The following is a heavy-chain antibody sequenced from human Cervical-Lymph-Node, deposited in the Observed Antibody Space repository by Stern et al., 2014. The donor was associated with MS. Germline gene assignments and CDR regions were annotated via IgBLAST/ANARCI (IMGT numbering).Heavy chain of an antibody. CDR3: AKDRNRGYSYGYSYGMDV. V-gene: IGHV3-9*01. CDR1: GFTFDDYA. D-gene: IGHD5-18*01. CDR2: ISWNSGSI. J-gene: IGHJ6*02. Sequence: EMQLVASGGGLVQPGRSLRLSRAASGFTFDDYAMPWVRPAPGKGLEWVSGISWNSGSIGYADAAKGRLTISRDNVKHYLVLQMNSLRAEDTALYYCAKDRNRGYSYGYSYGMDVWSQGTTVTVSS.